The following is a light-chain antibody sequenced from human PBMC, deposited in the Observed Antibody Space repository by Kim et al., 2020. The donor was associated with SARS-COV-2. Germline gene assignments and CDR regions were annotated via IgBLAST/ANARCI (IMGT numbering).Light chain of an antibody. J-gene: IGLJ1*01. CDR3: NSHAGNNNYV. CDR1: TSDVDYYNY. CDR2: EVN. V-gene: IGLV2-8*01. Sequence: QSALPQPPSASGSPGQSVTISCTGTTSDVDYYNYVSWYQQHPGKAPKLIIYEVNKRPSGVPDRFSGSKSGTTASLTVSGLQADDEADYYCNSHAGNNNYVFGTGTKVTVL.